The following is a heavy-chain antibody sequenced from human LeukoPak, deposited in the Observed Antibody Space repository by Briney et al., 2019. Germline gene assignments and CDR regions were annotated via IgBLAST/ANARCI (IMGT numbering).Heavy chain of an antibody. D-gene: IGHD5-24*01. J-gene: IGHJ3*02. Sequence: GGSLRLSCAASGFTFSSYWMSWVRRAPGKGLEWVASINQEGSQNYYVDSVKGRFTISRDNTKKSLYLQINRLRFDDTAAYYCARDADLGATITGAFDIWGQGTLVIVSS. CDR2: INQEGSQN. V-gene: IGHV3-7*01. CDR1: GFTFSSYW. CDR3: ARDADLGATITGAFDI.